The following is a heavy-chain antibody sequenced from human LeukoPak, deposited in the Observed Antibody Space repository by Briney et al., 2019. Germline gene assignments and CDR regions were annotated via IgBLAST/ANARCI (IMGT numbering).Heavy chain of an antibody. CDR3: ARPLFGSSGAFDY. CDR2: IYYSGST. Sequence: SETLSLTCAVYGGSFSGYYWSWIRQPPGKGLEWIGSIYYSGSTYYNPSLKSRVTISVDTSKNQFSLKLSSVTAADTAVYYCARPLFGSSGAFDYWGQGTLVTVSS. CDR1: GGSFSGYY. J-gene: IGHJ4*02. D-gene: IGHD6-19*01. V-gene: IGHV4-34*01.